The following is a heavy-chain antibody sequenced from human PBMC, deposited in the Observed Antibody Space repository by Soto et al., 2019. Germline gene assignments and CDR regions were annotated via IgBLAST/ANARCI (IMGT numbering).Heavy chain of an antibody. J-gene: IGHJ4*02. D-gene: IGHD1-26*01. V-gene: IGHV1-69*02. CDR1: GGTFSSYT. CDR3: ARSLYFYYFDY. CDR2: IIPILGIA. Sequence: QVQLVQSGAEVKKPGSSVKVSCKASGGTFSSYTISWVRQAPGQGLEWMGRIIPILGIANYAQKFQGRVTITADKSTSTAYMELSRLRSEDTAVYYCARSLYFYYFDYWGQGTLVTVSS.